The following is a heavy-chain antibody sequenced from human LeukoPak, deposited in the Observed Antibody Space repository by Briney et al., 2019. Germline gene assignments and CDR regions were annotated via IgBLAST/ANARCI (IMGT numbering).Heavy chain of an antibody. CDR1: GFTFSSYS. J-gene: IGHJ6*03. CDR3: ARDSWRSQYCSGGSCYSGYYYYYMDV. CDR2: ISSSSSYI. V-gene: IGHV3-21*01. D-gene: IGHD2-15*01. Sequence: GGSLRLSCAASGFTFSSYSMNWVRQAPGKGLEWVSSISSSSSYIYYADSVKGRFTISRDNAKNSLYLQMNSLRAEDTAVYYCARDSWRSQYCSGGSCYSGYYYYYMDVWGKGTTVTVSS.